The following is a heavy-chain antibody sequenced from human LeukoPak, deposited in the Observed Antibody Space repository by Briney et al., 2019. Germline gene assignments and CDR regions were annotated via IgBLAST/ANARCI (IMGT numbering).Heavy chain of an antibody. CDR3: ARAPGYGTGWWQDY. CDR2: IYSSGNS. J-gene: IGHJ4*02. V-gene: IGHV4-59*01. CDR1: GGSIRSYY. Sequence: SETLSLTCTVSGGSIRSYYWSWIRQPPGKGLEWIGYIYSSGNSYYNPSLKSRVTISVDTSKNQFSLKLSSVTAADTAVYYCARAPGYGTGWWQDYWGQGTLVTVSS. D-gene: IGHD2-15*01.